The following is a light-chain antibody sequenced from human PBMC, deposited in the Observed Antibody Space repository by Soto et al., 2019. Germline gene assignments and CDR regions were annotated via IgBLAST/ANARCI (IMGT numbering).Light chain of an antibody. CDR3: QQYNILPLT. Sequence: DIQMTQSPSTLSASVGDRVTITCRASQSLSKWLAWYQQKPGKAPKLLIYQASNLEDGVPSRFSGSGSGTEFTLTISGLQPDDFATYFCQQYNILPLTFGGGTKVEIK. J-gene: IGKJ4*01. CDR2: QAS. CDR1: QSLSKW. V-gene: IGKV1-5*03.